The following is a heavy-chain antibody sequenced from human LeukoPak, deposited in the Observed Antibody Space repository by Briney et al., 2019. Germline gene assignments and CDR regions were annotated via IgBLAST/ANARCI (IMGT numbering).Heavy chain of an antibody. Sequence: PGGSLRLSCAASGFTFSDSYMTWIRQAPGKGLEWVSYINNSGSTINYADSVKGRFTISRDNAMNSLYLQMNSLGAEDTPVYLCGSGHWGVECWGTGIMVTVSS. CDR1: GFTFSDSY. J-gene: IGHJ4*02. CDR2: INNSGSTI. V-gene: IGHV3-11*04. D-gene: IGHD7-27*01. CDR3: GSGHWGVEC.